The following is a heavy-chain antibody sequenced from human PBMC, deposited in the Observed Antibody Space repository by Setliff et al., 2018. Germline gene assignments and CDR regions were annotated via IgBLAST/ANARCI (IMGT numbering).Heavy chain of an antibody. D-gene: IGHD2-2*02. Sequence: GGSLRLSCVASGFTLSTYAMSWVRQAPGKGLEWVSVISNSGGSTYYADSVKGRFTISRDNSKNTLYLQMLSLRAEDTAVYYCAKGGSTSCYTEADYWGQGTLVTVSS. CDR2: ISNSGGST. CDR1: GFTLSTYA. V-gene: IGHV3-23*01. CDR3: AKGGSTSCYTEADY. J-gene: IGHJ4*02.